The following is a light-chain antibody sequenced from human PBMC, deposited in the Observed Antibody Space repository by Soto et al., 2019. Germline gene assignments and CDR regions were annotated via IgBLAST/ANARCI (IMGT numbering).Light chain of an antibody. Sequence: ESVLTQSPATLSLSPVERATLSCRASQSVSSSYLAWYQQKPGQAPRLVIFDASNRANGVPARFGGSGSGTDFTLTINSLEPEDFAVYCCQQRNVWPPITFGQGTRLEIK. CDR3: QQRNVWPPIT. J-gene: IGKJ5*01. CDR1: QSVSSSY. CDR2: DAS. V-gene: IGKV3-11*01.